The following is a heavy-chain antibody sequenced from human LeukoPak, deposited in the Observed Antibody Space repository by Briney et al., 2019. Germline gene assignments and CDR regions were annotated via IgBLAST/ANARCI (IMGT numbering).Heavy chain of an antibody. V-gene: IGHV4-4*07. CDR2: IHFSGSH. CDR3: ARDDSSRDDSSGYHV. Sequence: SDTLSLLCTVSGHSINSYYWTWIRQSAQKGLEWIGRIHFSGSHNYNPALKSRVAISLDDSKNQFSLKLRPVTAADTAVYFCARDDSSRDDSSGYHVWGRGTLVTVSS. D-gene: IGHD3-22*01. CDR1: GHSINSYY. J-gene: IGHJ4*02.